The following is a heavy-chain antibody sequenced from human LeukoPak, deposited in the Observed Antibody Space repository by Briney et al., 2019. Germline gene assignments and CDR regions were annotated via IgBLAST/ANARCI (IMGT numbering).Heavy chain of an antibody. CDR1: GFTFDDYG. J-gene: IGHJ6*04. Sequence: GGSLRLSCAASGFTFDDYGMSWVRQAPGKRLEWVSGINWNGGSTGYADSVKGRFTISRDNAKNSLYLQMNSLRAEDTALYYYARDHNYGGYSYGEMDVWGKGTTVTVSS. D-gene: IGHD5-18*01. CDR3: ARDHNYGGYSYGEMDV. CDR2: INWNGGST. V-gene: IGHV3-20*04.